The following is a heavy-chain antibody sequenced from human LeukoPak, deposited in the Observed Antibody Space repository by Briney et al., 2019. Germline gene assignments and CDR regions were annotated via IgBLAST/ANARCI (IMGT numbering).Heavy chain of an antibody. V-gene: IGHV1-69*13. CDR3: ARHPTYCSSTSCYYDY. CDR2: TIPIFGTA. CDR1: GGTFSSYA. D-gene: IGHD2-2*01. J-gene: IGHJ4*02. Sequence: SVKVSCKASGGTFSSYAISWVRQAPGQGLEWMGGTIPIFGTANYAQKFQGRVTITADESTTTAYMELSSLRSEDTAVYYCARHPTYCSSTSCYYDYWGQGTLVTVSS.